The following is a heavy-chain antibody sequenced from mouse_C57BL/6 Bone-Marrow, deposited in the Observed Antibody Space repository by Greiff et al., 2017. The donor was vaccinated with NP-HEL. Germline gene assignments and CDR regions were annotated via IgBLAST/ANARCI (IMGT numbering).Heavy chain of an antibody. CDR2: ISNGGGST. V-gene: IGHV5-12*01. CDR3: ARQGRDYGVAY. CDR1: GFTFSDYY. D-gene: IGHD2-4*01. J-gene: IGHJ3*01. Sequence: EVQLVESGGGLVQPGGSLKLSCAASGFTFSDYYMYWVRQTPEKRLEWVAYISNGGGSTYYPDTVKGRFTISRDNAKNTLYLQMSRLKSEDTAMYYCARQGRDYGVAYWGQGTLVTVSA.